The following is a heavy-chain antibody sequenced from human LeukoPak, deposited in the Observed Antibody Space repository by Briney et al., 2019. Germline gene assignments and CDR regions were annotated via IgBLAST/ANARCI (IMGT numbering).Heavy chain of an antibody. CDR3: ARGQDSSGYYYFFDY. CDR1: GFTFSSYA. J-gene: IGHJ4*02. V-gene: IGHV3-66*01. Sequence: PGGSLRLSCAASGFTFSSYAMSWVRQAPGKGLEWVSAIYSDGDTYYADSVKGRFTISRDNSKNTLFLQMNSLRAEDTAVYYCARGQDSSGYYYFFDYWGQGTLVTVSS. CDR2: IYSDGDT. D-gene: IGHD3-22*01.